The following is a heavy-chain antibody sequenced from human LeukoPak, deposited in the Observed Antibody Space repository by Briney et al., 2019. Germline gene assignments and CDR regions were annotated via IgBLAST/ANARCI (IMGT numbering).Heavy chain of an antibody. CDR1: GGTFSSYA. CDR3: TRAGYSSSPTGDY. Sequence: ASVKVSCKASGGTFSSYAISWVRQAPGQGLEWMGGIIPIFGTANYAQKFQGRVTMTRDTSISTAYMELSRLRSDDTAVYYCTRAGYSSSPTGDYWGQGTLVTVSS. J-gene: IGHJ4*02. V-gene: IGHV1-69*05. D-gene: IGHD6-13*01. CDR2: IIPIFGTA.